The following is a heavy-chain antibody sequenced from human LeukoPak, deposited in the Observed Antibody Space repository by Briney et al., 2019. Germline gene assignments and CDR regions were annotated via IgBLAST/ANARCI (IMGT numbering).Heavy chain of an antibody. CDR1: GFTFSSFW. CDR3: ARDVGGDY. CDR2: INSSSSYI. J-gene: IGHJ4*02. V-gene: IGHV3-21*01. Sequence: GGSLRLSCAASGFTFSSFWMTWVRQAPGKGLEWVSSINSSSSYIYYADSVKGRFTISRDNAKNALYVQMNSLRAEDTGVYYCARDVGGDYWGQGTLVTVSS.